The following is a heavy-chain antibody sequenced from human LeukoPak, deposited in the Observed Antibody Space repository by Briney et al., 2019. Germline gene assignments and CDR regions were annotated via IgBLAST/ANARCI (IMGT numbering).Heavy chain of an antibody. CDR2: IYSGGST. D-gene: IGHD6-13*01. J-gene: IGHJ4*02. Sequence: GGSLRLSCAASGFTVGSNYMSWLREAPGKGLEWVSVIYSGGSTYYADSVKGRFTISRDNSKNTLYLQMNSLRAEDTAVYYCAREPGIAAAGVDYWGQGTLVTVSS. CDR1: GFTVGSNY. CDR3: AREPGIAAAGVDY. V-gene: IGHV3-66*01.